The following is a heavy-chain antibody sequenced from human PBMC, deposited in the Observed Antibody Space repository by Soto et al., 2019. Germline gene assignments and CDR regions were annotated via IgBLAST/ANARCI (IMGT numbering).Heavy chain of an antibody. CDR1: GGSISSYY. D-gene: IGHD5-12*01. Sequence: PSETLSLTCTVSGGSISSYYWSWIRQPPGKGLEWIGYIYYSGSTNYNPSLKSRVTISVDTSKNQFSLKLSSVTAADTAVYYCASGHSGYDSLSYWGQGTLVTVSS. CDR2: IYYSGST. J-gene: IGHJ4*02. CDR3: ASGHSGYDSLSY. V-gene: IGHV4-59*01.